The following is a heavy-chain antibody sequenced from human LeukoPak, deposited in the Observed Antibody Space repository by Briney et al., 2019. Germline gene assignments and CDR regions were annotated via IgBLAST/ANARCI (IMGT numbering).Heavy chain of an antibody. CDR3: AKGSWQDS. CDR2: ISTSGGTT. J-gene: IGHJ4*02. Sequence: QPGGSLRLPCAASGFTFISSVMNWVRQAPGKGLEWVSAISTSGGTTYYADSVKGRFTISRDNSKNTLYLQMNSLRGEDTAVYYCAKGSWQDSWGQGTLVTVSS. V-gene: IGHV3-23*01. CDR1: GFTFISSV. D-gene: IGHD3-10*01.